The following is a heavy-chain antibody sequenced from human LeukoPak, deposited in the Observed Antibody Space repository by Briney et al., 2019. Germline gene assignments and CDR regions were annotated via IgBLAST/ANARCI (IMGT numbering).Heavy chain of an antibody. CDR2: MNPNSGDT. D-gene: IGHD2-2*01. Sequence: GESLKISCKGSGYTFTSYHINWVRQATGQGLEWMGWMNPNSGDTGYAQKFQGRLTMTRNTSISTVYMELSSLRSEDTAVYYCARFSCSSTDCYYHYYYGMDVWGQGTTVTVSS. CDR1: GYTFTSYH. J-gene: IGHJ6*02. V-gene: IGHV1-8*01. CDR3: ARFSCSSTDCYYHYYYGMDV.